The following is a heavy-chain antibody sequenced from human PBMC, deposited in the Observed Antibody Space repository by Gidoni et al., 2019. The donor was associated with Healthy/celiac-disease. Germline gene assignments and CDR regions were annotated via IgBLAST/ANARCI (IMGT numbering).Heavy chain of an antibody. Sequence: QVQLQESGPGLVKPSETLSLTCTVSGGSISSYYWSWIRQPPGKGLELIGYIYYSGSTNYNPSLKSRVTISVDTSKNQFSLKLSSVTAADTAVYYCARVNDFWSGYYAPPYGMDVWGQGTTVTVSS. V-gene: IGHV4-59*01. J-gene: IGHJ6*02. CDR3: ARVNDFWSGYYAPPYGMDV. CDR2: IYYSGST. CDR1: GGSISSYY. D-gene: IGHD3-3*01.